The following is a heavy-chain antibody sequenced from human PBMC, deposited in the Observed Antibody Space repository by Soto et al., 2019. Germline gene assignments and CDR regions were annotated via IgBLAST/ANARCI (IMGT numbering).Heavy chain of an antibody. CDR3: ATAAEIDGYYYYYMDV. D-gene: IGHD2-8*01. CDR2: ISGSGGST. Sequence: GGSLRLSCAASGFTFSSYAMSWVRQAPGKGLEWVSAISGSGGSTYYADSVKGRFTISRDNSKNTLYLQMNSLRAEDTAVYYCATAAEIDGYYYYYMDVWGKGTTVTVSS. J-gene: IGHJ6*03. CDR1: GFTFSSYA. V-gene: IGHV3-23*01.